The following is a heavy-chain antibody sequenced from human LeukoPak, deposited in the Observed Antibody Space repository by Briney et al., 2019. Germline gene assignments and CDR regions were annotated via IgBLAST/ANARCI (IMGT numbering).Heavy chain of an antibody. CDR2: IRYDGSNK. J-gene: IGHJ4*02. CDR1: GFTFSSYG. Sequence: PGGSLRLSCAASGFTFSSYGMHWVRQAPGKGLEWVAFIRYDGSNKYYADSVKGRFTISRDNSKNTLYLQMNSLRAEDTAVYYCAKDKGYCSSTSCSPADYWGQGTLVTVSS. CDR3: AKDKGYCSSTSCSPADY. V-gene: IGHV3-30*02. D-gene: IGHD2-2*01.